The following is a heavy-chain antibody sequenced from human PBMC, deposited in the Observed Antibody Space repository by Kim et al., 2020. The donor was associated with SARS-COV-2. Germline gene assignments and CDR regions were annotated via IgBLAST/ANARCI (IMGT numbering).Heavy chain of an antibody. D-gene: IGHD3-16*02. Sequence: ASVKVSCKASGYTFTSYYMHWVRQAPGQGLEWMGIINPSGGSTSYAQKFQGRVTMTRDTSTSTVYMELSSLRSEDTAVYYCAREAIGGDYVWGSYRFPFDYWGQGTLVTVSS. CDR1: GYTFTSYY. CDR3: AREAIGGDYVWGSYRFPFDY. J-gene: IGHJ4*02. CDR2: INPSGGST. V-gene: IGHV1-46*01.